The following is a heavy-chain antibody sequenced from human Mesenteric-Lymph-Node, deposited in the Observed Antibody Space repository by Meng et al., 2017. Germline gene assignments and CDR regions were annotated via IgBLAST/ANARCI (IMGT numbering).Heavy chain of an antibody. CDR2: IIHGGSP. CDR1: GGSISSSSYY. D-gene: IGHD2-8*02. J-gene: IGHJ4*02. Sequence: QLQLQGSGPGLGKPSEPLSLTCTVSGGSISSSSYYWAWIRQPPGEGLEWIGEIIHGGSPSYNPSLKSRVTISIDTSKNQLSLMLSSVTAADTAVYYCARRPTGIDYWGQGTLVTVSS. V-gene: IGHV4-39*01. CDR3: ARRPTGIDY.